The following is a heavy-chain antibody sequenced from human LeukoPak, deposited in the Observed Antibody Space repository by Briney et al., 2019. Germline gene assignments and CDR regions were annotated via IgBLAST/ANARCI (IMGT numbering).Heavy chain of an antibody. V-gene: IGHV1-18*01. J-gene: IGHJ4*02. Sequence: GASVKVSCKASGYTFTSYGISWVRQAPGQGLEWMGWISAYNGNTNYAQKLQGRVTMTEDTSTDTAYMELSSLRSEDTAVYYCARGTYYFDYWGRGTLVTVSS. CDR3: ARGTYYFDY. CDR1: GYTFTSYG. CDR2: ISAYNGNT. D-gene: IGHD1-14*01.